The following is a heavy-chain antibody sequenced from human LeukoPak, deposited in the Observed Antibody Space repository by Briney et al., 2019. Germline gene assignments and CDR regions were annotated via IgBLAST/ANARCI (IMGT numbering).Heavy chain of an antibody. V-gene: IGHV4-59*08. D-gene: IGHD6-19*01. CDR1: GVSISGHY. J-gene: IGHJ4*02. CDR2: ISHSGDT. Sequence: SETLSLTCAVSGVSISGHYWSWIRLPPGKGLEWIGYISHSGDTRYSPSLKSRVTISLDTSKNQFSLTLNSVTAADTAVYYCARQPFSGWDFDYWGQRTLGTVSS. CDR3: ARQPFSGWDFDY.